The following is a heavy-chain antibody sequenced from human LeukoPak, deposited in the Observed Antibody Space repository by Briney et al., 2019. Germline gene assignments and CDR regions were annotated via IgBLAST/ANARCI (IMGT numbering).Heavy chain of an antibody. J-gene: IGHJ4*02. CDR1: GFTFSSYA. V-gene: IGHV3-23*01. CDR2: ISGSGGST. Sequence: PGGSLRLSCAASGFTFSSYAMSWVRQAPGKGLEWVSAISGSGGSTYYADSVKGRFTISRDNSKNTLYLQMNSLRAEATAVYYCEESVGGWYDYFDYWGQGTLVTVSS. CDR3: EESVGGWYDYFDY. D-gene: IGHD6-19*01.